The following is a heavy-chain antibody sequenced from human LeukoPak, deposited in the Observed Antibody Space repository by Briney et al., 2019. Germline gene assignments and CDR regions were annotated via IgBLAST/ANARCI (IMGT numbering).Heavy chain of an antibody. CDR2: IWYDGSNK. J-gene: IGHJ4*02. Sequence: GGSLRLSCAASGFTLSSYGMHWVRQAPGKGLEWVAVIWYDGSNKYYADSVKGRFTISRDNSKNTLYLQMNSLRAEDTAVYYCARDKSTRDGYNPDFDYWGQGTLVTVSS. CDR3: ARDKSTRDGYNPDFDY. V-gene: IGHV3-33*01. D-gene: IGHD5-24*01. CDR1: GFTLSSYG.